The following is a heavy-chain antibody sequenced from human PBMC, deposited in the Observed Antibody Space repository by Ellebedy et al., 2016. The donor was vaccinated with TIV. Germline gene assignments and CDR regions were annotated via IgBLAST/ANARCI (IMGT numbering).Heavy chain of an antibody. Sequence: GESLKISCAASGFTFSSYWMSWVRQAPGKGLEWVANIKQDGSEKYYVDSVEGRFAISRDNAKNSLYLQMNSLRAEDTAVYYCATDGSYGDYRSPAHAFVFWGQGTMVSVAS. V-gene: IGHV3-7*01. CDR3: ATDGSYGDYRSPAHAFVF. CDR1: GFTFSSYW. CDR2: IKQDGSEK. D-gene: IGHD4-17*01. J-gene: IGHJ3*01.